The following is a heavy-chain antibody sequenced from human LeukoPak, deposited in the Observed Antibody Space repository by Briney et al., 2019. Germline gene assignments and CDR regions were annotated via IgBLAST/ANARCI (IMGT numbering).Heavy chain of an antibody. CDR1: GGSISSSSYY. CDR2: IYYSGST. D-gene: IGHD2-2*01. CDR3: ARSGYSSTWYLRNFELDY. V-gene: IGHV4-39*07. Sequence: SETLSLTCTVSGGSISSSSYYWGWIRQPPGKGLEWIGSIYYSGSTYYNPSLKSRVTISVDTSKNQFSLKLSSVTAADTAVYYCARSGYSSTWYLRNFELDYWGQGTLVTVSS. J-gene: IGHJ4*02.